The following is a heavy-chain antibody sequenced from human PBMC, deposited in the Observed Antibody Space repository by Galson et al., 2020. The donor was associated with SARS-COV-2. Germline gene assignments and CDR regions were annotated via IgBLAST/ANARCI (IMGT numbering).Heavy chain of an antibody. D-gene: IGHD2-15*01. Sequence: ASVQVTCNASGYTFTGNAMHWVRHGPGQRLEWMGWLNNSNGNTKYSQKFQGRVTITRDTSASTAYMELSSLTSEDTAVYYCARAGYCSGDSCYPLIDWGQGTLVTVSS. CDR1: GYTFTGNA. CDR3: ARAGYCSGDSCYPLID. J-gene: IGHJ4*02. CDR2: LNNSNGNT. V-gene: IGHV1-3*04.